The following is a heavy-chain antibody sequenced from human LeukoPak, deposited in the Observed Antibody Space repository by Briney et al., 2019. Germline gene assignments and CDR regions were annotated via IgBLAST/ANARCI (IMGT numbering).Heavy chain of an antibody. CDR2: INPNSGGT. CDR3: AKGGYCAFDI. D-gene: IGHD2-21*02. CDR1: GYTFTGYY. V-gene: IGHV1-2*02. J-gene: IGHJ3*02. Sequence: RVSCKXSGYTFTGYYMRWVRQAPGQGVEWMGWINPNSGGTNYAQKFQGRVTMTRDTSISTAYMELSRLRSDDTAVYYCAKGGYCAFDIWGQGTMVTVSS.